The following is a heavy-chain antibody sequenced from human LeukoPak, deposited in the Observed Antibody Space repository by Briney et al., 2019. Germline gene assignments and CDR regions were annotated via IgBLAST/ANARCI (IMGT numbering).Heavy chain of an antibody. CDR2: ISSSGTYV. V-gene: IGHV3-21*01. J-gene: IGHJ3*02. CDR1: GFTFSSYS. CDR3: ARASSKQLAGYLPGGFDI. Sequence: GGSLTLSCAASGFTFSSYSMNWVRQAPGKGLEWVSSISSSGTYVYYADSVKGRFTISRDNAKNSLSLQMNSLRADDAAVYYCARASSKQLAGYLPGGFDIWGQGIMVTVSS. D-gene: IGHD3-9*01.